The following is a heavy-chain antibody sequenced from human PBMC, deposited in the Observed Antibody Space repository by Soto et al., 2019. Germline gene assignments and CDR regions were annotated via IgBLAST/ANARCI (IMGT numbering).Heavy chain of an antibody. D-gene: IGHD1-1*01. CDR1: GFTFRDYA. J-gene: IGHJ6*04. CDR2: ISWNGGGM. V-gene: IGHV3-9*01. CDR3: AKSFVAIRHPYQYEDV. Sequence: DVQLVESGGGLVQPGRSLRLSCAASGFTFRDYAMHWVRQAPGRGLEWVSGISWNGGGMAYADSVRGRFTISRDDAKNSLFLQMNRLTPEETASYYVAKSFVAIRHPYQYEDVWGKGTTVTVSS.